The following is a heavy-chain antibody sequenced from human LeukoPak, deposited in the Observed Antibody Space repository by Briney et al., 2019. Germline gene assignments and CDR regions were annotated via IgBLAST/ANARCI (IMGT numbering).Heavy chain of an antibody. J-gene: IGHJ4*02. D-gene: IGHD5-12*01. CDR3: AKDRLHSGYSSYFDY. CDR1: GFTFSSYG. Sequence: PGGSLRLSCAASGFTFSSYGMHWVRQAPGKGLEWVAFIRYDGSNKYYADSVKGRFTISRDNSKNTLYLQMNSLRAEDTAVYYCAKDRLHSGYSSYFDYWGQGTLVTVSS. CDR2: IRYDGSNK. V-gene: IGHV3-30*02.